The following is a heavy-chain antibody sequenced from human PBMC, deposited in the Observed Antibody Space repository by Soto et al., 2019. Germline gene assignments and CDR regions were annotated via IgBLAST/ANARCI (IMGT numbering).Heavy chain of an antibody. CDR1: GFSVSARGGG. CDR2: IYWNDDK. CDR3: AHSPWGAAPDY. J-gene: IGHJ4*02. V-gene: IGHV2-5*01. Sequence: SGPTLVNPTQTLTLTCALSGFSVSARGGGVGWIRQPPGKALEWLAIIYWNDDKLYRPSLQSRLTITKDTSKNQVVLTMTNMDPVDTATSYCAHSPWGAAPDYWGQGTPVTVSS. D-gene: IGHD3-16*01.